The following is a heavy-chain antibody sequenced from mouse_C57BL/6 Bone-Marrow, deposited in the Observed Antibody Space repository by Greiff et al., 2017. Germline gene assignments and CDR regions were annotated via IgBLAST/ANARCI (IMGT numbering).Heavy chain of an antibody. CDR2: IYPGNGST. Sequence: QVQLQQPGAELVKPGASVKMSCKASGYTFTSYWIPWVKQRPGQGLEWIGDIYPGNGSTNYNEKFKSKATLTVDTSSSTAYMQLSSLTSEDSAVYYCGSRDDGSHGGFAYWGQGTLVTVSA. J-gene: IGHJ3*01. V-gene: IGHV1-55*01. CDR1: GYTFTSYW. CDR3: GSRDDGSHGGFAY. D-gene: IGHD1-1*02.